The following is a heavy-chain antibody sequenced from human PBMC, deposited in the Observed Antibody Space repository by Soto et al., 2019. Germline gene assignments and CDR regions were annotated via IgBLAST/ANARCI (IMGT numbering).Heavy chain of an antibody. J-gene: IGHJ3*02. D-gene: IGHD4-17*01. CDR2: IYHIGST. CDR1: GGSISSGGYS. V-gene: IGHV4-30-2*01. CDR3: ARNYGDYWGAFDI. Sequence: QLQLQESGSGLVKPSQTLSLTCAVSGGSISSGGYSWSWIRQPPGKGLEWIGYIYHIGSTYYTPSLTGRVTSSVDRSKSQCSLKMSSVTAADTAVYYCARNYGDYWGAFDIWGQGTMVTVSS.